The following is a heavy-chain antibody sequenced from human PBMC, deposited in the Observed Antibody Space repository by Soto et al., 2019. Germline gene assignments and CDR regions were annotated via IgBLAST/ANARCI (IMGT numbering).Heavy chain of an antibody. J-gene: IGHJ4*02. CDR1: GGTFSSYA. Sequence: WASVKVSCKASGGTFSSYAISWVRQAPGQGLEWMGGIIPIFGTANYAQKFQGRVTITADESTSTAYMELSSLRSEDTAVYYCARSIAVAGTDYFDYWGQGTLVTVSS. CDR2: IIPIFGTA. CDR3: ARSIAVAGTDYFDY. V-gene: IGHV1-69*13. D-gene: IGHD6-19*01.